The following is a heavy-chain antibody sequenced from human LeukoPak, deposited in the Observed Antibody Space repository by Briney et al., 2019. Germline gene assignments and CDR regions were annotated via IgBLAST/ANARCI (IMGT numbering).Heavy chain of an antibody. D-gene: IGHD3-22*01. Sequence: PSGTLSLTCAVSGGSISSSNWWSWVRQPPGKGLEWIGEIYHSGSTNYNPSLKSRVTISVDKSKNQFSPKLSSVTAADTAVYYCARNRAYYDSSGYGYYFDYWGQGTLVTVSS. CDR2: IYHSGST. J-gene: IGHJ4*02. CDR1: GGSISSSNW. CDR3: ARNRAYYDSSGYGYYFDY. V-gene: IGHV4-4*02.